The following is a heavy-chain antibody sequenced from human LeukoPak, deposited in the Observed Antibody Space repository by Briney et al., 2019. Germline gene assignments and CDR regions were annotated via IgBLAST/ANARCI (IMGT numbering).Heavy chain of an antibody. Sequence: PSETLSLTCTVSGDSISSYYWTWFRQPAGKGLEWIGRLYASGTTSYNPSLGSRVSMSLDTSKNQFSLKLNSVTAADTAVYYCARATYSGDTSYVFDYWGQGTLVSVSS. D-gene: IGHD1-26*01. CDR2: LYASGTT. V-gene: IGHV4-4*07. CDR3: ARATYSGDTSYVFDY. J-gene: IGHJ4*02. CDR1: GDSISSYY.